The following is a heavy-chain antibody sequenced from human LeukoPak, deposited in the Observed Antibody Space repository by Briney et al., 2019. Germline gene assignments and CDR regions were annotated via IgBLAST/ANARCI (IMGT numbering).Heavy chain of an antibody. V-gene: IGHV3-74*01. D-gene: IGHD3-3*01. Sequence: PGGSLRLSCAASGFTFSSYWMHWVRQAPGKGLVWVSRINSDGSSTSYADSVKGRFTISRDNAKNTLYLQMNSLRAEDTAVYYCARSGYDSWSGDYYYYYMDVWGKGTTVTVSS. CDR1: GFTFSSYW. CDR3: ARSGYDSWSGDYYYYYMDV. CDR2: INSDGSST. J-gene: IGHJ6*03.